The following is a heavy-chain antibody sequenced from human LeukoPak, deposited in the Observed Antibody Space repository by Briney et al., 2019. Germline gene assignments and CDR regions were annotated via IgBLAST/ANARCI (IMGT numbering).Heavy chain of an antibody. CDR1: GFTFSTHW. Sequence: GGSLTLSCAASGFTFSTHWMSWVRQAPGKGLEWVANIKQDGSEKYYVDSVKGRFTISRDNAKNSLYLQMNSLRAEDMAMYYCARDSAGNDYWGQGTLVTVSS. D-gene: IGHD6-13*01. CDR2: IKQDGSEK. CDR3: ARDSAGNDY. V-gene: IGHV3-7*01. J-gene: IGHJ4*02.